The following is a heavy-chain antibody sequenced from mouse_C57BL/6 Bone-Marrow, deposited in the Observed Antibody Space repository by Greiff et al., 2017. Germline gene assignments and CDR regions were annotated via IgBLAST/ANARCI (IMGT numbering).Heavy chain of an antibody. CDR2: IRSKSSNYAT. Sequence: EVKLVESGGGLVQPKGSLKLSSAASGFTFNTYAMHWVRQAPGKGLEWVARIRSKSSNYATYYADSVKDRFTISRVHSQSMLYRQMNNLKTEDTAMYYGGREEGRRRYFDYWGQSTTLKGS. CDR1: GFTFNTYA. V-gene: IGHV10-3*01. J-gene: IGHJ2*01. CDR3: GREEGRRRYFDY.